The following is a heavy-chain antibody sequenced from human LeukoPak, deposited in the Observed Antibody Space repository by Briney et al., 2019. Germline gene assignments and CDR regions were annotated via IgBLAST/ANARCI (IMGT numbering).Heavy chain of an antibody. CDR2: IYHNGNT. CDR3: ASYKTYYDSSGNPFDY. CDR1: GSSINSVYS. V-gene: IGHV4-38-2*02. Sequence: PSETLSLTCTVFGSSINSVYSWGWIRQPPGNGLEWIRSIYHNGNTYYNSSLKSRVTISVHTSENQFSLKLSSVTAADTAVYYCASYKTYYDSSGNPFDYWGQGTLVTVSS. D-gene: IGHD3-22*01. J-gene: IGHJ4*02.